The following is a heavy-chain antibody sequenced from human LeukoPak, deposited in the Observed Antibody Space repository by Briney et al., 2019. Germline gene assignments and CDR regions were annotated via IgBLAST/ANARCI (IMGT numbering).Heavy chain of an antibody. CDR1: GFTFSSYG. V-gene: IGHV3-21*01. CDR3: ARAYYDRSGYYNPYYGMDV. D-gene: IGHD3-22*01. Sequence: KPGRSLRLSCTASGFTFSSYGMHWVRQAPGKGLEWVSSISGSSSHIYYVDSVKGRFTISRDNAKTSLYLQMNSLRAEDTAVYYCARAYYDRSGYYNPYYGMDVWGQGTTVTVSS. CDR2: ISGSSSHI. J-gene: IGHJ6*02.